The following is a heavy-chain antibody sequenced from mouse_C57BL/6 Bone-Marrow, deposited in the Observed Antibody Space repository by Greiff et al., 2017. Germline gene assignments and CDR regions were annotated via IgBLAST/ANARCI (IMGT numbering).Heavy chain of an antibody. CDR3: ATHYYYGSSYEDY. CDR2: INPGSGGT. Sequence: VQLQQSGAELVRPGTSVKVSCKASGYAFTNYLIAWVKQRPGQGLEWIGVINPGSGGTNYNEKFKGKATLTADKSSSTAYMQLSSLTSEDSAVYFCATHYYYGSSYEDYWGQGTTLTVSS. J-gene: IGHJ2*01. CDR1: GYAFTNYL. V-gene: IGHV1-54*01. D-gene: IGHD1-1*01.